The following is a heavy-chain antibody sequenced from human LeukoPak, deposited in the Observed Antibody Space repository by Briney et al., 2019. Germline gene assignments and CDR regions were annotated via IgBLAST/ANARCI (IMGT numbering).Heavy chain of an antibody. CDR2: INPNSGGT. CDR1: GYTFTGYY. CDR3: ARDLPPPYETFDP. V-gene: IGHV1-2*06. D-gene: IGHD3-3*01. Sequence: ASVKVSCKASGYTFTGYYMRWVRQAPGQGLEWMGRINPNSGGTNYAQKFQGRVTMTRDTSISTAYMELSRLRSDDTAVYYCARDLPPPYETFDPWGQGTLVTVSS. J-gene: IGHJ5*02.